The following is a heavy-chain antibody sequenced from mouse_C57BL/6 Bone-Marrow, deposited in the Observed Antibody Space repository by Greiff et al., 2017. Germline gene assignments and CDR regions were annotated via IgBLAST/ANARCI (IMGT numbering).Heavy chain of an antibody. CDR1: GYTFTSYG. Sequence: QVQLQQSGAELARPGASVKLSCKASGYTFTSYGISWVKQRTGQGLEWIGEIYPRSGNTYYNEKFKGKATLTADKSSSTAYMGLRSLTSEDSAVYFCARTTGSWFAYWGQGTLVTVSA. D-gene: IGHD4-1*02. V-gene: IGHV1-81*01. CDR2: IYPRSGNT. CDR3: ARTTGSWFAY. J-gene: IGHJ3*01.